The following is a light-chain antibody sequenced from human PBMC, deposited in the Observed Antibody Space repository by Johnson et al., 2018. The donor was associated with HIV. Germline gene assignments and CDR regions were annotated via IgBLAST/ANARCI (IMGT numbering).Light chain of an antibody. J-gene: IGLJ1*01. CDR3: GTWDSSLNSYV. CDR2: ENN. V-gene: IGLV1-51*02. Sequence: QSVLTQPPSVSAAPGQKVTISCSGSSSKIGNNYVSWYQQLPGTAPKLLIYENNRRPSGTPDRFSGSKSGTSATLGITGLQTGDEADYYCGTWDSSLNSYVVGTGTKVTVL. CDR1: SSKIGNNY.